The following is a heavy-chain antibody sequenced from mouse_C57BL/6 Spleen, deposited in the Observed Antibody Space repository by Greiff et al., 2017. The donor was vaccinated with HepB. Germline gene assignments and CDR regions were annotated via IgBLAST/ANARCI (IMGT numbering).Heavy chain of an antibody. V-gene: IGHV1-62-2*01. Sequence: VQLQQSGAELVKPGASVKLSCKASGYTFTEYTIHWVKQRSGQGLEWIGWFYPGSGSIKYNVKFKDKATLTADKSSSTVYMELSRLTSEDSAVYFCARHEERYYGNSAWFAYWGQGTLVTVSA. CDR3: ARHEERYYGNSAWFAY. CDR1: GYTFTEYT. CDR2: FYPGSGSI. D-gene: IGHD2-1*01. J-gene: IGHJ3*01.